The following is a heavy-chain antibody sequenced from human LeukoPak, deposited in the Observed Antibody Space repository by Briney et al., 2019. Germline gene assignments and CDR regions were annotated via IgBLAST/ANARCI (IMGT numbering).Heavy chain of an antibody. J-gene: IGHJ4*02. Sequence: GESLKISCKGSGYSFTSYWIGWVRQMPGKGLECMGIIYPGDSDTRYSPSFQGQVTISADKSISTAYLQWSSLKASGTAMYYCASSSRWTAFDYWGQGTLVTVSS. CDR1: GYSFTSYW. D-gene: IGHD6-13*01. CDR3: ASSSRWTAFDY. CDR2: IYPGDSDT. V-gene: IGHV5-51*01.